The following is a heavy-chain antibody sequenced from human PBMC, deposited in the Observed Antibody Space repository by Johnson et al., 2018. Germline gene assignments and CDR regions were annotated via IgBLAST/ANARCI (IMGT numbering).Heavy chain of an antibody. Sequence: VQLVETGGGLVQPGRSLRLSCAASGFTFSSYAMHWVRQAPGKGLEWVAVIYYDGSNKYYADSVTGRFTISRENSKNTRYLPMNSLVPEDTAVYYCARDPAIGVAIALYGMDVWGQGTTVTVSS. D-gene: IGHD3-3*01. CDR1: GFTFSSYA. CDR2: IYYDGSNK. CDR3: ARDPAIGVAIALYGMDV. V-gene: IGHV3-30-3*01. J-gene: IGHJ6*02.